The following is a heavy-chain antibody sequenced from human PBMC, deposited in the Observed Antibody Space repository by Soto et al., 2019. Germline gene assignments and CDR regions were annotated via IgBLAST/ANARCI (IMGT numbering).Heavy chain of an antibody. D-gene: IGHD6-19*01. V-gene: IGHV3-30*18. CDR1: GFTFSSYG. CDR3: AKEPIAVAGTVDYYYYYGMDV. J-gene: IGHJ6*04. CDR2: ISYDGSNK. Sequence: GGSLRLSCAASGFTFSSYGIHWVRQAPGKGLEWVAVISYDGSNKYYADSVKGRFTISRDNSKNTLYLQMNSLRAEDTAVYYWAKEPIAVAGTVDYYYYYGMDVWGKGTTVTVSS.